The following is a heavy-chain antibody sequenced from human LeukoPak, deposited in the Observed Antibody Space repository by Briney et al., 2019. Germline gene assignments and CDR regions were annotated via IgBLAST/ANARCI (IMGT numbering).Heavy chain of an antibody. D-gene: IGHD2-2*01. CDR2: IYHSGST. J-gene: IGHJ4*02. CDR3: ARGYCSSTSCRGFFDY. CDR1: GGSISSGGYS. Sequence: SETLSLTCAVSGGSISSGGYSWSWIRQPPGKGLEWIGYIYHSGSTYYNPSLKSRVTISVDRSKNQFSLKLSSVTAADTAVYYCARGYCSSTSCRGFFDYWGQGTLVTVSS. V-gene: IGHV4-30-2*01.